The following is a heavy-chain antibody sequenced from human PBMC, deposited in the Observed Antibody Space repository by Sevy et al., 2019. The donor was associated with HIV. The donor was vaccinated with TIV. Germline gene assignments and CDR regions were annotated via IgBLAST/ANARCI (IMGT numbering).Heavy chain of an antibody. V-gene: IGHV3-7*01. D-gene: IGHD6-13*01. CDR2: IKQDGSVK. CDR1: GFTLNSYW. CDR3: VRAIAADASL. Sequence: GGSLRLSCAASGFTLNSYWMSWVRQAPGKGLEWVANIKQDGSVKYYVDSVKGRFTISRDNARNLVYLQVSSLTAEDTALYYCVRAIAADASLWGQGTLVTVSS. J-gene: IGHJ4*02.